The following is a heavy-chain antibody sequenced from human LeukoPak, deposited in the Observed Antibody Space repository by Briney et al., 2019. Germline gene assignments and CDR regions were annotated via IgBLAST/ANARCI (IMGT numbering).Heavy chain of an antibody. D-gene: IGHD2-2*01. Sequence: PSETLSLTCTVSGGSISDSSYYWGWIRQPPGQGLEWIGSIYYSGSTYYNPSLKSRVTISVDTSKSQFSLKLSSVTAADTAVYYCASRVVVVPAAMHYYYYGMDVWGQGTTVTVSS. V-gene: IGHV4-39*01. CDR3: ASRVVVVPAAMHYYYYGMDV. J-gene: IGHJ6*02. CDR1: GGSISDSSYY. CDR2: IYYSGST.